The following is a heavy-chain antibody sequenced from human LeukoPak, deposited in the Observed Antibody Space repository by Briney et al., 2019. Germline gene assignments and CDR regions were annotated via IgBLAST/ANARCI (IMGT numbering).Heavy chain of an antibody. CDR3: ATRISGSGRDPFDY. D-gene: IGHD3-10*01. CDR1: GFSFTSYS. J-gene: IGHJ4*02. Sequence: GESLRLSCAASGFSFTSYSMNWVRQAPGQGLEWVSSISSSSSIYYVDSVKGRFTISRDNAKNSLYLQMNSLGAEDTAVYYCATRISGSGRDPFDYWGQGTLVTVSS. V-gene: IGHV3-21*01. CDR2: ISSSSSI.